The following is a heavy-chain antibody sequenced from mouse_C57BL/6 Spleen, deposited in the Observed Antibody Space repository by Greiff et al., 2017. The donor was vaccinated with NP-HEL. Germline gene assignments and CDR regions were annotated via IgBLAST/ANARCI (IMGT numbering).Heavy chain of an antibody. CDR2: INYDGSST. V-gene: IGHV5-16*01. Sequence: EVMLVESEGGLVQPGSSMKLSCTASGFTFSDYYMAWVRQVPEKGLEWVANINYDGSSTYYLDSLKSRFIISRDNAKNLLYLQMSSLKSEDTATYYCARDIYYYGRGYAMDYWGQGTSVTVSS. CDR1: GFTFSDYY. D-gene: IGHD1-1*01. CDR3: ARDIYYYGRGYAMDY. J-gene: IGHJ4*01.